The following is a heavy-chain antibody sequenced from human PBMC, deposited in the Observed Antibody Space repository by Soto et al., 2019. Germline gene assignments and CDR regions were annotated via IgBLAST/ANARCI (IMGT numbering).Heavy chain of an antibody. CDR3: TGVLVAAHLVPFGY. Sequence: QPGGSLRLSCAASGFTFSNYWMHWVRQAPGKGLVWVSRINTDGSSRSYADSVKGRFTISRDNAKNTLYLQMNSLRAEDTAVYYCTGVLVAAHLVPFGYWGQGTVVTVSS. CDR1: GFTFSNYW. J-gene: IGHJ4*02. V-gene: IGHV3-74*01. D-gene: IGHD2-8*02. CDR2: INTDGSSR.